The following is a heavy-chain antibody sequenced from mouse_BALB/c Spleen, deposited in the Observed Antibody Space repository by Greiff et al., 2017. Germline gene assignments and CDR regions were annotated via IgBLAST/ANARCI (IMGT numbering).Heavy chain of an antibody. D-gene: IGHD2-4*01. CDR3: TSGRMITTPFAY. CDR1: GYTFTSYY. V-gene: IGHV1S81*02. Sequence: QVQLKESGAELVKPGASVKLSCKASGYTFTSYYMYWVKQRPGQGLEWIGEINPSNGGTNFNEKFKSKATLTVDKSSSTAYMQLSSLTSEDSAVYYCTSGRMITTPFAYWGQGTLVTVSA. CDR2: INPSNGGT. J-gene: IGHJ3*01.